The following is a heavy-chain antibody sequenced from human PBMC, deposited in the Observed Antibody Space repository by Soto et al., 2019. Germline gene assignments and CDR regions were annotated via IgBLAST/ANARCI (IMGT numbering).Heavy chain of an antibody. CDR2: IFSNDEK. V-gene: IGHV2-26*01. D-gene: IGHD3-3*01. CDR1: GFSLSNARMG. CDR3: ARKGGRRDFWRGYYWYFDL. J-gene: IGHJ2*01. Sequence: QVTLKESGPVLVKPTETLTLTCTVSGFSLSNARMGVSWIRQPPGKALEWLAHIFSNDEKSYSTSLKSRLTITKDTXXSXVXXTMTNMDPVDTATYYCARKGGRRDFWRGYYWYFDLWGRGTLVTVSS.